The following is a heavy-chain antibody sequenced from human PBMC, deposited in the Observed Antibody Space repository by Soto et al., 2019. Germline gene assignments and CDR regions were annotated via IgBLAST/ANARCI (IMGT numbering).Heavy chain of an antibody. D-gene: IGHD1-26*01. J-gene: IGHJ4*02. Sequence: ASVKVSCKTSGYTFSAYYVHWARLTPGRGFQWLGWINPSNEITTFSQFFQGRVTMTRDTSTNTVHMELNRLTSDDTAVYYCMRGGWGDSPIDYWGQGTQVTVPS. CDR3: MRGGWGDSPIDY. V-gene: IGHV1-2*02. CDR2: INPSNEIT. CDR1: GYTFSAYY.